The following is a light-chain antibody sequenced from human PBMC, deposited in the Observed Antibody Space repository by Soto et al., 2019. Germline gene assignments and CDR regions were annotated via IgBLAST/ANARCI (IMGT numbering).Light chain of an antibody. CDR3: QQYDTYVT. Sequence: DIQMTQSPSALSASVGDRVTITCRASQSISSRLAWYQQKPGKAPKLLIYKASTLESGVPSRVSGSGSGTDFTLTISSLQPDDFATYYCQQYDTYVTFGPGTKVDIK. CDR2: KAS. V-gene: IGKV1-5*03. CDR1: QSISSR. J-gene: IGKJ3*01.